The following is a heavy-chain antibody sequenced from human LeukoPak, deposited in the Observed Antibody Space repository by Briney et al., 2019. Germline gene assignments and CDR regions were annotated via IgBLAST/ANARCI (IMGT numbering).Heavy chain of an antibody. V-gene: IGHV3-23*01. CDR1: GFTFRSHA. Sequence: PGGSLRLSCVGSGFTFRSHAMSWVRQAPEKGLEFVSGIYENGGTTYYADSVKGRFSISRDNSKNTLYLQMNSLRAEDTAVYYCARAGSEGTTPDYWGQGTLVTVSS. D-gene: IGHD4-17*01. CDR2: IYENGGTT. J-gene: IGHJ4*02. CDR3: ARAGSEGTTPDY.